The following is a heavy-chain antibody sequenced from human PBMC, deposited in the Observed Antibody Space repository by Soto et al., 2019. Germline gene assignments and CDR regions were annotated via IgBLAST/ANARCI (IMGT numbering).Heavy chain of an antibody. V-gene: IGHV3-23*01. CDR1: GFTFSSYA. D-gene: IGHD4-4*01. J-gene: IGHJ6*02. CDR3: ARDPRVYSNYVNYYGMDV. CDR2: ISGSGGST. Sequence: GGSLRLSCTASGFTFSSYAMSWVRKATGKGLEWVSAISGSGGSTYYADSVKGRLTISRDNSKNTLYLQMNSLRAEDTAVYYCARDPRVYSNYVNYYGMDVWGQGTTVTVSS.